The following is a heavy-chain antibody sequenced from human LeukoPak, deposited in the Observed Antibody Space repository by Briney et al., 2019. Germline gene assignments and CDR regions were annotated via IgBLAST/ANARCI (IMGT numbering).Heavy chain of an antibody. CDR2: ISGSGGST. CDR1: GFTFSNYA. CDR3: ARVGPSYGHYGDY. Sequence: GGSLRLSCAASGFTFSNYAMSWVRQAPGKGLEWVSAISGSGGSTYYADSVKGRFTISRDNSKNTLYLQMNSLRAEDTAVYYCARVGPSYGHYGDYWGQGTLVTVSS. V-gene: IGHV3-23*01. D-gene: IGHD5-18*01. J-gene: IGHJ4*02.